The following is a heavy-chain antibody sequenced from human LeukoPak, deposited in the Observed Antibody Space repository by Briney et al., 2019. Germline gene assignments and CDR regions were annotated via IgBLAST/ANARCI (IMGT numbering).Heavy chain of an antibody. V-gene: IGHV4-30-4*01. D-gene: IGHD3-10*01. CDR3: ARGQAFGEYGIDY. CDR2: IYYSGST. J-gene: IGHJ4*02. Sequence: SETLSLTCTVSGGSISSGDYYWSWIRQPPGKGLEWIGYIYYSGSTYYNPSLKSRVTISIDTSKNQFSLKLSSVTAADTAVYYCARGQAFGEYGIDYWGQGTLVTVSS. CDR1: GGSISSGDYY.